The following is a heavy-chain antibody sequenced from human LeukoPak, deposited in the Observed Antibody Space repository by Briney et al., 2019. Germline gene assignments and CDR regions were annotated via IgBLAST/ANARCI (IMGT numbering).Heavy chain of an antibody. V-gene: IGHV3-74*01. D-gene: IGHD3-22*01. CDR3: ASQRYYDGSGYYYHY. CDR1: GFTFSSYW. Sequence: PGGSLRLSCAASGFTFSSYWMHWVRQAPAKGLVWVSRINSDGSSTSYADSVKGRFTISRDNAKNTLYLQMNSLRAEDTAVYYCASQRYYDGSGYYYHYWGQGTLVTVSS. J-gene: IGHJ4*02. CDR2: INSDGSST.